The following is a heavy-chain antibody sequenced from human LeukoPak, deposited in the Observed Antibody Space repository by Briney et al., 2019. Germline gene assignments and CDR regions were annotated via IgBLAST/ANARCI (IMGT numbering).Heavy chain of an antibody. CDR2: IYYSGST. Sequence: SETLSLTCTVSGGSISSSSYYWGWIRQPPGKGLEWIGYIYYSGSTNYNPSLKSRVTISVDTSKNQFSLKLSSVTAADTAVYYCAGVFGVVIDNWFDPWGQGTLVTVSS. CDR3: AGVFGVVIDNWFDP. V-gene: IGHV4-61*05. D-gene: IGHD3-3*01. J-gene: IGHJ5*02. CDR1: GGSISSSSYY.